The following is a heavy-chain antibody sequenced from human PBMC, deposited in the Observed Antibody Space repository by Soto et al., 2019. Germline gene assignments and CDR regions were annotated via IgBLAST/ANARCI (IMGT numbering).Heavy chain of an antibody. J-gene: IGHJ1*01. CDR2: INSDGSST. V-gene: IGHV3-74*01. CDR3: ARADYDEEYFQH. D-gene: IGHD4-17*01. Sequence: GGSLRLSCAASGFTFSSYWMHWVRQAPGKGLVWVSRINSDGSSTSYADSVKGRFTISRDNAKNTLYLQMNSLRAEDTAVYYCARADYDEEYFQHWGQGTLVTVSS. CDR1: GFTFSSYW.